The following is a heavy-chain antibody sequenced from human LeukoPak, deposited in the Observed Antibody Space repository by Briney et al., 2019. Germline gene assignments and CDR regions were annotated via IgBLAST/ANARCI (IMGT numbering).Heavy chain of an antibody. J-gene: IGHJ4*02. V-gene: IGHV1-2*02. CDR2: INPNSGGT. Sequence: GASVKVSCKASGYTFTGYYMHWVRQAPGQGLEWMGWINPNSGGTNYAQKFQGRVTMTRDTSISTAYMELSRLRSDDTTVYYCARIAYCGGDCSADHYYFDYWGQGTLVTVSS. CDR1: GYTFTGYY. CDR3: ARIAYCGGDCSADHYYFDY. D-gene: IGHD2-21*02.